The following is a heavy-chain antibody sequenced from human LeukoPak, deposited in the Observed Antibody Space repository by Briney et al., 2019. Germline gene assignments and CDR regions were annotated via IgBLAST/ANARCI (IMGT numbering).Heavy chain of an antibody. V-gene: IGHV1-24*01. CDR3: ATGTGDCSSTSCHPPFSYYGMDV. Sequence: ASVKVSCKVSGYTLTELSMHWVRQAPGKGLEWMGGFDPEDGETIYAQKFQGRVTMTEDTSTDTAYMELSSLRSEDTAVYYCATGTGDCSSTSCHPPFSYYGMDVWGKGTTVTVSS. CDR2: FDPEDGET. D-gene: IGHD2-2*01. J-gene: IGHJ6*04. CDR1: GYTLTELS.